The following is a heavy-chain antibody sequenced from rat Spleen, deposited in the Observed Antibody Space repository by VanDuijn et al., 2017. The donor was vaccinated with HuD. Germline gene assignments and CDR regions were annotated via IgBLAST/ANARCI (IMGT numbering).Heavy chain of an antibody. Sequence: EVQLVESGGGLVQPGRSLKLSCAASGFTFSNYGMAWVRQTPTKGLECVASISTGGGNTYYRDSVKGRFTISRDNAKNTQYLQMDSLRAEDTATYYCASRSTVVTGFDYWGQGVMVTVSS. J-gene: IGHJ2*01. D-gene: IGHD1-1*01. CDR1: GFTFSNYG. V-gene: IGHV5S14*01. CDR3: ASRSTVVTGFDY. CDR2: ISTGGGNT.